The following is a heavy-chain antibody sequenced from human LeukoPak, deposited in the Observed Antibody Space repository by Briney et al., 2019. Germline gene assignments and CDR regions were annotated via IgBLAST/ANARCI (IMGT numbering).Heavy chain of an antibody. CDR1: GYTFTSYG. J-gene: IGHJ4*02. V-gene: IGHV1-18*01. Sequence: ASVKVSCKASGYTFTSYGTSWVRQAPGQVLEWMGWFSAYNGNTNYAQKLQGRVTMTTDTSTSTAYMELRSLRSDDTAVYYCARDVADTAEYYYDSSPPGYWGQGTLVTVSS. D-gene: IGHD3-22*01. CDR2: FSAYNGNT. CDR3: ARDVADTAEYYYDSSPPGY.